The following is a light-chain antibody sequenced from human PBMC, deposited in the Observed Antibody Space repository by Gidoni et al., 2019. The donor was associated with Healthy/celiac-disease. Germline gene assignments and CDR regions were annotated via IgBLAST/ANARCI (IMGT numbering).Light chain of an antibody. Sequence: DIQMTQSPSTLSASVGDRVTITCRASQSISSWLAWYQQKPGNAPKLLIYKASSLESGVPSRFSGSGSGTEFTLTISSLQPDDFATYYCKQYNSYPLTFGGGTKVEIK. CDR1: QSISSW. CDR3: KQYNSYPLT. CDR2: KAS. J-gene: IGKJ4*01. V-gene: IGKV1-5*03.